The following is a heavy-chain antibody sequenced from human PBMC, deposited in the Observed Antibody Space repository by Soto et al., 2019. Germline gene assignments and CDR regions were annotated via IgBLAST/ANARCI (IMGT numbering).Heavy chain of an antibody. CDR3: ARVHVMVVAGSTFDY. CDR1: GYSISSCSY. Sequence: LSETLSLTCTGSGYSISSCSYWALIRQPPGKVPEWIASIYHGGTTFYNPSLKSRITISVDTSNNQFSLKLTSVTAADTAVYYCARVHVMVVAGSTFDYWGHGALVTVSS. J-gene: IGHJ4*01. V-gene: IGHV4-38-2*02. D-gene: IGHD6-19*01. CDR2: IYHGGTT.